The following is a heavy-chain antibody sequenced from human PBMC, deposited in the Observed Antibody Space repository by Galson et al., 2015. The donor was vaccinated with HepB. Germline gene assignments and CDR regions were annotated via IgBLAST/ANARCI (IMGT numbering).Heavy chain of an antibody. CDR2: TNPDGRTT. CDR1: EFTFNSYW. V-gene: IGHV3-74*01. Sequence: SLRLSCAASEFTFNSYWVHWVRQAPGKGLVWVSRTNPDGRTTDYADSVKDRFTISRDYAKNMVYLQMNSLRAEDTAVYYCARDLRGSRDYWGQGTLVTVSS. D-gene: IGHD1-26*01. J-gene: IGHJ4*02. CDR3: ARDLRGSRDY.